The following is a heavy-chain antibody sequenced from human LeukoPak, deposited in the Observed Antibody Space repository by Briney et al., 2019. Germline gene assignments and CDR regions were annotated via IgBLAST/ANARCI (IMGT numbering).Heavy chain of an antibody. J-gene: IGHJ4*02. CDR1: GILVSSNY. V-gene: IGHV3-23*01. CDR3: AKWGLGPNDY. CDR2: ISGSGVST. Sequence: QTGGSLRLSCVASGILVSSNYMSWVRQAPGKGLEWVSAISGSGVSTYYTDSVKGRFTVSRDNSKNTLYLQMNSLRAEDTAVYYCAKWGLGPNDYWGQGTLVTVSS. D-gene: IGHD3-16*01.